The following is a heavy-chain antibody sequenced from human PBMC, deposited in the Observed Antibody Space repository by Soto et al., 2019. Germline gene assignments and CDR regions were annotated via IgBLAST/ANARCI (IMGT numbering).Heavy chain of an antibody. CDR1: GFPFSSFW. Sequence: GGSLRVSWAAAGFPFSSFWMHWVSQATGKGLVWVSRINSDGSSTSYADSVKGRFTISGDNAKNTLYLQMNSLRAEDTAVYYCARGTGYCSSTSCRASYYYYYMDVWGKGTTVTVSS. CDR2: INSDGSST. V-gene: IGHV3-74*01. D-gene: IGHD2-2*01. CDR3: ARGTGYCSSTSCRASYYYYYMDV. J-gene: IGHJ6*03.